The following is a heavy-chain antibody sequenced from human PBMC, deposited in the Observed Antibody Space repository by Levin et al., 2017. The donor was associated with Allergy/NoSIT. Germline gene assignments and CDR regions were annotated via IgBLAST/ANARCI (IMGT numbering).Heavy chain of an antibody. Sequence: GGSLRLSCAASGFTFSYYSMNWVRQAPGKGLEWVSSISTSSSYIYYADSLKGRFTISRDNAKNSLYLQMNSRRAEDTALNYCARDRIAVSGWLQEGLDHWGQGTLVTVSS. J-gene: IGHJ4*02. V-gene: IGHV3-21*01. CDR1: GFTFSYYS. CDR2: ISTSSSYI. CDR3: ARDRIAVSGWLQEGLDH. D-gene: IGHD6-19*01.